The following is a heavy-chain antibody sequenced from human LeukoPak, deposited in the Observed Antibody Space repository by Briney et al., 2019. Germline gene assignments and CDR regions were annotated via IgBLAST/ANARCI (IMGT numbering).Heavy chain of an antibody. CDR2: IYYSGST. Sequence: SETLSLTCTVSGGSISSYYWSWIRQPAGKGLEWIGYIYYSGSTYYNPSLKSRATISVDTSKNQFSLKLSSVTAADTAVYYCARVALGYFDPWGQGTLVTVSS. CDR1: GGSISSYY. CDR3: ARVALGYFDP. V-gene: IGHV4-59*06. D-gene: IGHD2-15*01. J-gene: IGHJ5*02.